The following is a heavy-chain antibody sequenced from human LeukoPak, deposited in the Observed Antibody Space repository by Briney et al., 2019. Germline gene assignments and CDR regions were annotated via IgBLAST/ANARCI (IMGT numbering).Heavy chain of an antibody. CDR3: ARGRPRYCSSTSCFDY. V-gene: IGHV1-8*01. CDR1: GYTFTSYD. J-gene: IGHJ4*02. D-gene: IGHD2-2*01. CDR2: RNPNSGNT. Sequence: ASVKVSCKASGYTFTSYDINWLRQATGQGLEWMGWRNPNSGNTGYAQKFQGRVTMTRNTSISTAYMELSSLRSEDTAVYYCARGRPRYCSSTSCFDYWGQGTLVTVSS.